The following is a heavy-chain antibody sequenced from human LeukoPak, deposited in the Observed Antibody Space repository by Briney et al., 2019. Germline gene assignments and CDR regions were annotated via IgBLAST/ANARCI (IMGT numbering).Heavy chain of an antibody. CDR1: GGSINSGFFS. CDR2: SYLGGNT. D-gene: IGHD4/OR15-4a*01. Sequence: SQTLSLTCAVSGGSINSGFFSWSWIRQPPGKGLEWIGYSYLGGNTYYNPSLKSRVTISVDRSKNQFSLKLSSVTAADTAVYYCARDKDYLDIWGQGTMVTVSS. CDR3: ARDKDYLDI. J-gene: IGHJ3*02. V-gene: IGHV4-30-2*01.